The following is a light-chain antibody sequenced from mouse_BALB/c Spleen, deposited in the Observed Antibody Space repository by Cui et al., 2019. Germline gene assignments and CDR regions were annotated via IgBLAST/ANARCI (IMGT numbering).Light chain of an antibody. CDR1: QSIGTS. J-gene: IGKJ2*01. CDR2: YAS. CDR3: QQSNSWPYT. V-gene: IGKV5-48*01. Sequence: DILLTQSPAILSASPGERVSFSCRASQSIGTSIHWYQQRTNGSPRLLIKYASESISGIPSRFSGSGSGTDFTLSINSVESEDIADYYCQQSNSWPYTFGGGTKLEIK.